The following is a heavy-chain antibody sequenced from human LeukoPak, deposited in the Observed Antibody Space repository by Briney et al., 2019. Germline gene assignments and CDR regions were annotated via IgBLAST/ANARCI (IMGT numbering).Heavy chain of an antibody. Sequence: PGGSLRLSCAASGFTFSNYNMNWVRQAPGKGLEWVSYISSSSSTVYYADSVKGRFTISRDNAKNSLYLQMNSLRAEDTAVYYCTRGSGGYYHEPPFDYWGQGTLVTVSS. D-gene: IGHD3-22*01. CDR3: TRGSGGYYHEPPFDY. CDR2: ISSSSSTV. J-gene: IGHJ4*02. V-gene: IGHV3-48*01. CDR1: GFTFSNYN.